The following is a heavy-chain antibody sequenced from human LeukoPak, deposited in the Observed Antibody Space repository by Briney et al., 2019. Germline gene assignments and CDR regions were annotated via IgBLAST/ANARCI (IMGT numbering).Heavy chain of an antibody. J-gene: IGHJ4*02. CDR3: ARRKLVGASPFDY. CDR1: GGSISSHY. V-gene: IGHV4-59*11. Sequence: SETLSLTFTVSGGSISSHYWGWIRQPPGKGLEWIGYIYYSGSTNYNPSLKSRVTISVDTSKNQFSLKLSSVTAADTAVYYCARRKLVGASPFDYWGQGTLVTVSS. D-gene: IGHD1-26*01. CDR2: IYYSGST.